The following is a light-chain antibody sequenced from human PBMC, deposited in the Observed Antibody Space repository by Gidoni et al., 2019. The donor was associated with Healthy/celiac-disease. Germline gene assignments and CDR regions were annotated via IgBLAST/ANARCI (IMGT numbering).Light chain of an antibody. CDR1: SSDLGGYNY. CDR2: DVS. J-gene: IGLJ1*01. CDR3: SSYTSSSTSEGV. V-gene: IGLV2-14*01. Sequence: QSALTQPASVSGSPGQSIPISCTGTSSDLGGYNYVSWYQQHPGKAPKLMIYDVSNRPSGVSNRFSGSKSGNTASLTISGLQAEDEADYYCSSYTSSSTSEGVVGTGTKVTVL.